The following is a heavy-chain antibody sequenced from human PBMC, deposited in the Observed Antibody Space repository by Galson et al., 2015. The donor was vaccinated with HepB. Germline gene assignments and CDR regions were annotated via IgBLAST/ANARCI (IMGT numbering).Heavy chain of an antibody. CDR1: GYPFATYY. J-gene: IGHJ6*02. D-gene: IGHD2-8*02. CDR3: ARNLGYCTVDSCPGMDV. Sequence: SVKVSCKASGYPFATYYLHWVRQAPGQGLDWMGKIDPNSGSPYYAPKFQGRVTMTRDTSASTVYMELSRLTPEDTAIYYCARNLGYCTVDSCPGMDVWGRGTTVTVSS. CDR2: IDPNSGSP. V-gene: IGHV1-46*01.